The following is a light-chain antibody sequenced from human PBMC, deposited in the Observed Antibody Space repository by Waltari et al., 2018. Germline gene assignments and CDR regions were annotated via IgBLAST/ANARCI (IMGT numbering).Light chain of an antibody. Sequence: SYVLTHPPSVSLAPGTTASITCGGNNIGSKSVHWYQQKQGQAPVLVVYDDSDRPSGIPERFSGSNSGNTATLTISRVEAGDEADYYCQVWDSSSDLYVFGTGTKVTVL. J-gene: IGLJ1*01. V-gene: IGLV3-21*03. CDR2: DDS. CDR3: QVWDSSSDLYV. CDR1: NIGSKS.